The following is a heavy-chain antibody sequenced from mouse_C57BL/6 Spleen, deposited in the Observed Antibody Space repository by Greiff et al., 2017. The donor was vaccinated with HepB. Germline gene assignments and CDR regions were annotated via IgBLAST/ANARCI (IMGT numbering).Heavy chain of an antibody. V-gene: IGHV1-50*01. Sequence: QVQLQQPGAELVKPGASVKLSCKASGYTFTSYWMQWVNQRPGQGLEWIGEIDPSDSYTNYNQKFKGKATLTVDTSSSTAYMQLSSLTSEDSAVYYCASYGYDGAWFAYWGQGTLVTVSA. CDR3: ASYGYDGAWFAY. D-gene: IGHD2-2*01. J-gene: IGHJ3*01. CDR1: GYTFTSYW. CDR2: IDPSDSYT.